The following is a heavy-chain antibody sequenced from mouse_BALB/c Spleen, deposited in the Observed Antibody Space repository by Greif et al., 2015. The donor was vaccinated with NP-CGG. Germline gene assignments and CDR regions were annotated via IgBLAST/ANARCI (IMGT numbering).Heavy chain of an antibody. V-gene: IGHV1-14*01. D-gene: IGHD2-10*01. CDR1: GYTFTSYV. Sequence: EVKLMESGPELVKPGASVKMSCKASGYTFTSYVMHWVKQKPGQGLECIGYINPYNDCTKYNEKFKGKATLTSDKSSSTAYMELSSLTSEDSAVYYCARPSYYYFDYWGQVTTLTVSS. J-gene: IGHJ2*01. CDR2: INPYNDCT. CDR3: ARPSYYYFDY.